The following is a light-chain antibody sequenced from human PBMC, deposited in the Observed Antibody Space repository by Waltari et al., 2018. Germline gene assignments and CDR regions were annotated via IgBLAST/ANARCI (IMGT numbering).Light chain of an antibody. CDR1: QVITIY. CDR2: AAS. V-gene: IGKV1-9*01. Sequence: DIQSTQSPSFLSASVGDRVTITCRASQVITIYLVWYQQKPGKAPKVLIYAASTSQSGVPSRFSGSGSGTEFTLTISSLQPEDFATYYCQQHNSYPYTFGQGTKLEIK. J-gene: IGKJ2*01. CDR3: QQHNSYPYT.